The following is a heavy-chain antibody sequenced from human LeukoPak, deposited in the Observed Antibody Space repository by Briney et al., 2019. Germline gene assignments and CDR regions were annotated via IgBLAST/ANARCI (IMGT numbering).Heavy chain of an antibody. J-gene: IGHJ5*02. CDR2: IYYSGNT. CDR3: ARAYDWFDP. CDR1: GGSISSSSYY. Sequence: SETLSLTCTVSGGSISSSSYYWGWIRQPPGKGLEWIGSIYYSGNTYYNPSLKSRVSISVDTSKNQFSLKMSSVTAADTAVYYCARAYDWFDPWGQGTLVTVSS. V-gene: IGHV4-39*07.